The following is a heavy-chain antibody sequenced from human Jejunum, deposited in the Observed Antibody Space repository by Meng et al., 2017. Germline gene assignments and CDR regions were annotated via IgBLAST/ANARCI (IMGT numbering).Heavy chain of an antibody. J-gene: IGHJ4*02. CDR3: ARMDSAFHYFDY. CDR2: IYHTGSS. D-gene: IGHD2-2*03. Sequence: QLQLQQSGSGLVKPSQTLSLTCAVSGGSINSDGYTWSWIRQPPGKGLEWIGYIYHTGSSYYNPSLKSRLTIPVDRSENQFSLKLSSVTAADTAVYYCARMDSAFHYFDYWGQGTLVTVSS. V-gene: IGHV4-30-2*01. CDR1: GGSINSDGYT.